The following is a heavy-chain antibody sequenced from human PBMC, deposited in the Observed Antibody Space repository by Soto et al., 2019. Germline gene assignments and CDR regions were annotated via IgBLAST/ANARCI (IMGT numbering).Heavy chain of an antibody. CDR1: GGSISSYY. CDR2: IYTSGST. J-gene: IGHJ6*02. D-gene: IGHD3-10*01. CDR3: ANDEYYGSEIDFYYYGLDV. V-gene: IGHV4-4*07. Sequence: SETLSLTCTVSGGSISSYYWSWIRQPAGKGLEWIGRIYTSGSTNYNPSLKSRVTMSVDTSKNQFSLRLTSVTAADTAVYFCANDEYYGSEIDFYYYGLDVWGQGTTVTVSS.